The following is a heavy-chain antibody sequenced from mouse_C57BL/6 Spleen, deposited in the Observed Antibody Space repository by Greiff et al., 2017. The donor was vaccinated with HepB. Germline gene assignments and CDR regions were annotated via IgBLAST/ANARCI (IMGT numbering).Heavy chain of an antibody. D-gene: IGHD4-1*02. V-gene: IGHV1-26*01. Sequence: EVQLQQSGPELVKPGASVKISCKASGYTFTDYYMNWVKQSHGKSLEWIGDINPNNGGTSYNQKFKGKATLTVDKSSSTAYMELRSLTSEDSAVYYCARGNWDGLYFDYWGQGTTLTVSS. J-gene: IGHJ2*01. CDR1: GYTFTDYY. CDR3: ARGNWDGLYFDY. CDR2: INPNNGGT.